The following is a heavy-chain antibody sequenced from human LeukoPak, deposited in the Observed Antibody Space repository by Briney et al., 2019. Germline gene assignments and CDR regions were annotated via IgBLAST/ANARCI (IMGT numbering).Heavy chain of an antibody. Sequence: SETLSLTCTVSGGSINSATYYWSWIRQHPGKGLEWIGYIYYTGSTYYNPSLKSRVTMSVDTSKNQFSLKLSSVTAADTAVYYCARRLNAFDIWGQGKLVTVSS. CDR3: ARRLNAFDI. CDR2: IYYTGST. J-gene: IGHJ3*02. CDR1: GGSINSATYY. V-gene: IGHV4-31*03. D-gene: IGHD6-25*01.